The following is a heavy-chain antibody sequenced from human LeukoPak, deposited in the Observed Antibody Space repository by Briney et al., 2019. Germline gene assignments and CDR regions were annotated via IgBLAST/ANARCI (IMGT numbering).Heavy chain of an antibody. CDR1: GYTFTSYG. J-gene: IGHJ1*01. CDR2: ISAYNGNT. D-gene: IGHD3-22*01. CDR3: ASGGAYYYDSSGYGRYFQH. Sequence: ASVKVSCKASGYTFTSYGISWVRQAPGQGLEWMGWISAYNGNTNYAQKLQGRVTMTTDTSTSTAYMELRSLRSDDTAVYYCASGGAYYYDSSGYGRYFQHWGEGTLVTVSS. V-gene: IGHV1-18*01.